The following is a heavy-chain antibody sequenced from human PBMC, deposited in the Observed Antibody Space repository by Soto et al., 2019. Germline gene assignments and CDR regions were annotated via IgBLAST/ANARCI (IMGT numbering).Heavy chain of an antibody. D-gene: IGHD3-22*01. J-gene: IGHJ4*02. CDR3: AKETYYYSSSGYYICDS. CDR2: VSHDGSNK. CDR1: GFIFSSYG. V-gene: IGHV3-30*18. Sequence: QVQLVESGGGVVQPERSLRLSCEGSGFIFSSYGMHWVRQAPGKGLEWVAVVSHDGSNKKYVDSVEGRFTISRDNSKNTLYLQMNSLRAEDTAVYYCAKETYYYSSSGYYICDSWGQGTLVTVSS.